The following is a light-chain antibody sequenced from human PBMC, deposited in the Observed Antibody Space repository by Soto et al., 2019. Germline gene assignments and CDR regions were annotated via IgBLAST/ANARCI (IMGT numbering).Light chain of an antibody. V-gene: IGKV4-1*01. J-gene: IGKJ5*01. CDR1: QSVLYNSNNKNY. CDR3: QQYYGHPPT. Sequence: DIVMTQSPASLAVSLGERATINCKSSQSVLYNSNNKNYLAWYQQKPGQTPNLLIYWASTRKSGVPDRFSGSGSGTDFTLTISSLQAEDVAVYYCQQYYGHPPTFGQGTRLEIK. CDR2: WAS.